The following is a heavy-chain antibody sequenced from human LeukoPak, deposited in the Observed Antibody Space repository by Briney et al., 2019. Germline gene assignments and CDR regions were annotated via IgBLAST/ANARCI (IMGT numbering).Heavy chain of an antibody. CDR2: IYYRGST. D-gene: IGHD2-15*01. CDR3: ARGGAVVVVAATTFDY. CDR1: GGSLSSYY. Sequence: SETLSLTCTVSGGSLSSYYWSWIRQPPGKGLEWIGYIYYRGSTNYNPSLKCRVTISVAPSKYQFSLKLSSVPAADTAVYYCARGGAVVVVAATTFDYWGQGTLVTVSS. V-gene: IGHV4-59*01. J-gene: IGHJ4*02.